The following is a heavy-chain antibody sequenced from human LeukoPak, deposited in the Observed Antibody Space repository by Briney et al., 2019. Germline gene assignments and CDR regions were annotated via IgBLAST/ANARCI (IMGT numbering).Heavy chain of an antibody. J-gene: IGHJ6*02. CDR3: VNESPYGMDV. Sequence: PGGSLRLSCAASGFTFSDYYMSWIRQAPGKGLEWVSYISSSGSTIYYADSVKGRFTISRDNARNSLYLQMNSLRAEDTAVYYCVNESPYGMDVWGQGTTVTVSS. D-gene: IGHD1-1*01. V-gene: IGHV3-11*01. CDR2: ISSSGSTI. CDR1: GFTFSDYY.